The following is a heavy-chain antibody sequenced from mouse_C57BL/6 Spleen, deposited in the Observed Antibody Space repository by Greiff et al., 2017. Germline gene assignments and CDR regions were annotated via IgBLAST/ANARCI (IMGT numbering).Heavy chain of an antibody. Sequence: EVKLEESGGGLVQPGGSMKLSCVASGFTFSNYWMNWVRQSPEKGLEWVAQIRLKSDNYATHYAESVKGRFTISRDDSKSSVYLQMNNLRAEDTGIYYCVQANYSKSFYAMDYWGQGTSVTVSS. CDR1: GFTFSNYW. V-gene: IGHV6-3*01. CDR2: IRLKSDNYAT. J-gene: IGHJ4*01. D-gene: IGHD2-5*01. CDR3: VQANYSKSFYAMDY.